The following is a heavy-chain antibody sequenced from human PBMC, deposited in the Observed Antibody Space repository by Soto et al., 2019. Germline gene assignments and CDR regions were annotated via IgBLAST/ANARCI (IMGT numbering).Heavy chain of an antibody. CDR2: IIPIFGTA. J-gene: IGHJ6*02. CDR1: GGTFSSYA. CDR3: AFGGSLEWLNDGPGDYYYGMDV. Sequence: QVQLVQSGAEVKKPGSSVKVSCKASGGTFSSYAISWVRQAPGQGLEWMGGIIPIFGTANYAQKFQGRVTITADESTSTAYMELSSLRSEDTAVYYCAFGGSLEWLNDGPGDYYYGMDVWGQGTTVTVSS. V-gene: IGHV1-69*12. D-gene: IGHD3-3*01.